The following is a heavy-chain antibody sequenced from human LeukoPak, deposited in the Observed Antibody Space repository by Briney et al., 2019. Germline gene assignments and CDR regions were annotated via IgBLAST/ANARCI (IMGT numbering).Heavy chain of an antibody. CDR3: ARESRAYSNYYYYMDV. CDR2: ISYDGSNK. Sequence: GGSLRLSCAASGFTFSSYAMHWVRQAPGKGLEWVAVISYDGSNKYYADSVKGRFTISRDNSKNTLYLQMNSLRAEDTAVYYCARESRAYSNYYYYMDVWGKGTTVTVSS. D-gene: IGHD4-11*01. V-gene: IGHV3-30-3*01. J-gene: IGHJ6*03. CDR1: GFTFSSYA.